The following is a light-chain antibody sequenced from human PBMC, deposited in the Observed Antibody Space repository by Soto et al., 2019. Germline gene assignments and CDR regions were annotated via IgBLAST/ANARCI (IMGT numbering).Light chain of an antibody. CDR1: TSDFGNYD. CDR2: SNN. Sequence: QSVLTQPASVSGSPGQSITISCAGTTSDFGNYDVLSWYQQHPGTAPKLLIYSNNQRPSGVPDRFSGSKSGTSASLAISGLRSEDEADYYCAAWDDSLSGGVFGTGTNVTAL. J-gene: IGLJ1*01. CDR3: AAWDDSLSGGV. V-gene: IGLV1-47*02.